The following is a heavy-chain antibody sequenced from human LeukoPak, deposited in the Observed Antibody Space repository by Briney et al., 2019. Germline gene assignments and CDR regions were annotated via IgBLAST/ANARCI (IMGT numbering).Heavy chain of an antibody. D-gene: IGHD3-10*01. CDR2: IIPIFGTA. Sequence: GASVKVSCKASGGTFSSYAISWVRQAPGQGLEWMGGIIPIFGTANYAQKFQGRVTITADESTSTAYMELSSLRSEDTAVYYCARDLTMVRGVKPGDYWGQGTLVTVSS. V-gene: IGHV1-69*13. J-gene: IGHJ4*02. CDR1: GGTFSSYA. CDR3: ARDLTMVRGVKPGDY.